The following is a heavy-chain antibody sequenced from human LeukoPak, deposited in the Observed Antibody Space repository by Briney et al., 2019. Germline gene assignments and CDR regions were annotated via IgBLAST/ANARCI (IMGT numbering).Heavy chain of an antibody. J-gene: IGHJ4*02. CDR2: ISSSGST. Sequence: SETLSLTCTVSGDSISSVDYYWSWIRQPAGKGLEWIGRISSSGSTNYNPSLKSRARISVNTSKNQFSLKLSSVTAADTAVYYCARLTIVATIVDYWGQGTLVTVSS. V-gene: IGHV4-61*02. CDR1: GDSISSVDYY. D-gene: IGHD5-12*01. CDR3: ARLTIVATIVDY.